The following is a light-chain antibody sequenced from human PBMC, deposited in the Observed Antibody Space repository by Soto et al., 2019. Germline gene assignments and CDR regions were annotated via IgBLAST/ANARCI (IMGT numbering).Light chain of an antibody. V-gene: IGLV1-51*01. CDR3: GTWDNSLSAVV. CDR2: DSD. Sequence: QSVLTQPPSVSGAPGQKVTISCSGSSSNIGNNYVSWYQQLPGTAPKLLIFDSDKRHSGIPDRFSGSKSGTSATLAITGLQTGDEADYFCGTWDNSLSAVVFGGGTKVTVL. CDR1: SSNIGNNY. J-gene: IGLJ2*01.